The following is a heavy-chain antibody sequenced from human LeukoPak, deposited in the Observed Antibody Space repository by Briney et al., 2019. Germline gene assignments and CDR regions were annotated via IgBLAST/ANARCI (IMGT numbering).Heavy chain of an antibody. Sequence: ASVKVSCKASGYTFTSYDINWVRQATGQGLEWMGWMNPNSGNTGYAQKFQGRVTMTRNTSISTAYMELSSLRAEDTAVYYCAKVRWGSDNALDSWGQGTLVTGSS. V-gene: IGHV1-8*01. D-gene: IGHD3-16*01. J-gene: IGHJ4*02. CDR2: MNPNSGNT. CDR1: GYTFTSYD. CDR3: AKVRWGSDNALDS.